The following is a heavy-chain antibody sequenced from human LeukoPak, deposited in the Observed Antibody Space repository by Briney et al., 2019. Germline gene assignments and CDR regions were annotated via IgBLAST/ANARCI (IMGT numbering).Heavy chain of an antibody. V-gene: IGHV1-69*08. CDR3: ARETRDSNWNSVAYLDH. CDR2: FIPILNTT. J-gene: IGHJ4*02. Sequence: ASVKVSCKASGGTLSGNSITWVRQAPGQGLEWMGRFIPILNTTNYAQDFQGRVTLTADKSTSTAYMELMSLGSEDTAVYYCARETRDSNWNSVAYLDHWGQGTLVTVSS. CDR1: GGTLSGNS. D-gene: IGHD1-7*01.